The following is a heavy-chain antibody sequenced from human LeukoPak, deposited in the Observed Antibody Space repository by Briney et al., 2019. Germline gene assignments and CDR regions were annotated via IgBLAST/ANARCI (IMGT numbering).Heavy chain of an antibody. Sequence: GGSLRLSCAASGFTFSNYAMHWVRQAPGKGLEWVSIINIGGDSTQYADSVKGRFTISRDNSNYTLYLEMSSLRVEDTAVYYCAREAGSGWYLDYWGQGTLVTVSS. J-gene: IGHJ4*02. D-gene: IGHD6-19*01. CDR3: AREAGSGWYLDY. CDR2: INIGGDST. V-gene: IGHV3-23*01. CDR1: GFTFSNYA.